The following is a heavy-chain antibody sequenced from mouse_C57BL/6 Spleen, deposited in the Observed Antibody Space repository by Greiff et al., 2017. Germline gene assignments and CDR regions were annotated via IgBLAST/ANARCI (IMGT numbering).Heavy chain of an antibody. CDR2: IRLKSDNYAT. CDR3: TGRGQGY. CDR1: GFTFSNYW. V-gene: IGHV6-3*01. J-gene: IGHJ2*01. Sequence: DVKLVESGGGLVQPGGSMKLSCVASGFTFSNYWMNWVRQSPEKGLEWVAQIRLKSDNYATHYAESVKGRFTISRDASKSSVYLQMNTLRAEDTGSYYCTGRGQGYWGQGTTLTVSS.